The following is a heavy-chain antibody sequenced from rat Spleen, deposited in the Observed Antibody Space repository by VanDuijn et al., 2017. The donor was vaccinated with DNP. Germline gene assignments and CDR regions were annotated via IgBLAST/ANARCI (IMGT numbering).Heavy chain of an antibody. CDR1: GFTFSDYY. CDR2: ISYDGGST. Sequence: EVQLVESGGGLVQPGRSLKLSCAASGFTFSDYYMAWVRQAPTKGLEWVAYISYDGGSTYYGDSVKGRFTISRDNAKSTLYLQMNSLRSEDMATYYCARLFWDSWYFDFWGPGTMVTVSS. D-gene: IGHD5-1*01. V-gene: IGHV5-22*01. J-gene: IGHJ1*01. CDR3: ARLFWDSWYFDF.